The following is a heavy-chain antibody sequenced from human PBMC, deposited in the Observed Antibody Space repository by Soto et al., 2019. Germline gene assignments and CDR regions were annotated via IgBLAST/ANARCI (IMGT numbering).Heavy chain of an antibody. J-gene: IGHJ6*02. CDR3: AAELGFGKQSVV. CDR2: IIPLFGTT. D-gene: IGHD7-27*01. V-gene: IGHV1-69*01. Sequence: QVQVVQSGGEVRRPGSSVKVSCKAYGDTFKNCVISWVRQAPGQGLEWMGGIIPLFGTTDFAQRFQGRLRITTDESTTTAYKELSRLRSEDTATYYCAAELGFGKQSVVGGQGTTVLVS. CDR1: GDTFKNCV.